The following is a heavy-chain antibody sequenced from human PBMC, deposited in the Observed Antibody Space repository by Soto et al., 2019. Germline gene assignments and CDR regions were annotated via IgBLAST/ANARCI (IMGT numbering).Heavy chain of an antibody. CDR3: ARMYSSGSGWFHP. J-gene: IGHJ5*02. CDR1: GYFIGAGGYY. D-gene: IGHD6-19*01. Sequence: QIEIQESGPGLVKPSQTLSLTCFVSGYFIGAGGYYWSWIRHHPGKGLEWIGSFYSSGSIIYNPSLRSRVSITGDMSTDQFSMSLTSATAADTARYYCARMYSSGSGWFHPWGQGTLVTVSS. CDR2: FYSSGSI. V-gene: IGHV4-31*03.